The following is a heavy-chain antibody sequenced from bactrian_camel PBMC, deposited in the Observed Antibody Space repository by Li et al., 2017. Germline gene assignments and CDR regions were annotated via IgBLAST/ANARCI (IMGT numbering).Heavy chain of an antibody. CDR3: TNEVEVHNEYEHNG. CDR1: GFTFSSYG. D-gene: IGHD4*01. CDR2: IYSDGLNT. J-gene: IGHJ4*01. V-gene: IGHV3S6*01. Sequence: HVQPVESGGGLVQPGGSLRLSCAASGFTFSSYGMSWVRQAPGKGLEWVSSIYSDGLNTYYADSVKGRFTISRDNAKNTLYLQLNDLKTEDTAMYYCTNEVEVHNEYEHNGWGQGTQVTVS.